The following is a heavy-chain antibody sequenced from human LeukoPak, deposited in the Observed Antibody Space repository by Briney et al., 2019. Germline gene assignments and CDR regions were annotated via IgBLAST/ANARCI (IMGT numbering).Heavy chain of an antibody. J-gene: IGHJ4*02. CDR3: TCGYYSRGDY. Sequence: SETLSLTWTVSGGSISSSSYYWGWIRQRPGKGLEWIGTIYYSGSTYYNPSLKSRVTISVDTSKNQFSLKLSSVTAADTAVYYCTCGYYSRGDYWGQGTLVTVSS. D-gene: IGHD3-22*01. CDR2: IYYSGST. V-gene: IGHV4-39*01. CDR1: GGSISSSSYY.